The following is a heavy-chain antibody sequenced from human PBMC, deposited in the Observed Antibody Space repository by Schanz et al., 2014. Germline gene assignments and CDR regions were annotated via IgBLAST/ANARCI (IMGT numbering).Heavy chain of an antibody. J-gene: IGHJ4*02. V-gene: IGHV3-11*01. Sequence: QVQLVESGGGLVKPGGSLRLSCTASGFIFRDYQMTWIRQAPGKGLEWVSYITSGSAKFYADSVKGRFTISRDNAKNSLYLQMNSLRAEDTAVYYCAREKRRTEVVLDHWGQGTLVTVS. CDR2: ITSGSAK. CDR1: GFIFRDYQ. CDR3: AREKRRTEVVLDH.